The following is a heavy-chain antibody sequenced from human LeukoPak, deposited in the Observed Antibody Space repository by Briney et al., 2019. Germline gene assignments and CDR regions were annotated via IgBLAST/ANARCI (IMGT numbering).Heavy chain of an antibody. D-gene: IGHD2-15*01. CDR2: INPNSGGT. CDR1: GYTLTAYY. Sequence: ASVKVSCKASGYTLTAYYMHWVRQAPGQGLEWMGWINPNSGGTNYAQNFQGRVTMTTDTSISTAYMELSGLTSDDTAVYYCARDLDIVVVAAALRHYGLDVWGQGTTVTVSS. J-gene: IGHJ6*02. CDR3: ARDLDIVVVAAALRHYGLDV. V-gene: IGHV1-2*02.